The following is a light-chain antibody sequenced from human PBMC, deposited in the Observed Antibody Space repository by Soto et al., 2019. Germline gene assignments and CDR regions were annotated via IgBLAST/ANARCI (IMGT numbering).Light chain of an antibody. CDR3: QTWGTGLGV. Sequence: QSVLTQSPSASASLGASVTLTCTLSSGHSNYAIAWHQQQPEKGPRYLMKLNSDGSHSKGAWIPDRFSGSSSGAERSLTISSLQSEDEADYYCQTWGTGLGVFGGGTKLTVL. CDR1: SGHSNYA. CDR2: LNSDGSH. V-gene: IGLV4-69*01. J-gene: IGLJ3*02.